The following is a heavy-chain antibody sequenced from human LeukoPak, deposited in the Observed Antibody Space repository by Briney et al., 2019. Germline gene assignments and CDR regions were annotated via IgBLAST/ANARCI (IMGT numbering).Heavy chain of an antibody. J-gene: IGHJ4*02. V-gene: IGHV7-4-1*02. CDR2: INTNTGNP. D-gene: IGHD2-21*02. CDR3: ARLAYCGGDCYSTRDY. CDR1: GYTFTSYA. Sequence: ASVKVSCKASGYTFTSYAMNWVRQAPGLGLEWMGWINTNTGNPTYAQGFTGRFVFSLDTSVSTAYLQISSLKAEDTAVYYCARLAYCGGDCYSTRDYWGQGTLVTVSS.